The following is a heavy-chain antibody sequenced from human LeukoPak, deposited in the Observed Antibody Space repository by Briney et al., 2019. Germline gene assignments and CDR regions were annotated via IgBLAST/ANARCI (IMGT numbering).Heavy chain of an antibody. V-gene: IGHV4-34*09. CDR1: GGSFSGYY. CDR3: ARDSPSYFDY. Sequence: SETLSLTCAVYGGSFSGYYWSWIRQPPGKGLEWIGEINHSGSTNYNPSLKSRVTISVDTSKNQFSLKLSSVTAADTAVYYCARDSPSYFDYWGQGTLVTVSS. J-gene: IGHJ4*02. CDR2: INHSGST.